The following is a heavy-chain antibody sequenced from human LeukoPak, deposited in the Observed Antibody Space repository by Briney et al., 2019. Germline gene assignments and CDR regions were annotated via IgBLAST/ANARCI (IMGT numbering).Heavy chain of an antibody. V-gene: IGHV3-30*01. CDR1: GFTFSSYA. Sequence: RSGGSLRLSCAASGFTFSSYAMHWVRQAPGKGLEWVAVISYDGSNKYYADSVKGRFTISRDNSKNTLYLQMNSLRAEDTAVYYCARDGDWVGGTIDYWGQGILVTVSS. J-gene: IGHJ4*02. D-gene: IGHD1-26*01. CDR2: ISYDGSNK. CDR3: ARDGDWVGGTIDY.